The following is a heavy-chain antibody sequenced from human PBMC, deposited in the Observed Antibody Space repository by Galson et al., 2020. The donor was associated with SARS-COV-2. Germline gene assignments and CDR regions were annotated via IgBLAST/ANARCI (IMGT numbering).Heavy chain of an antibody. V-gene: IGHV3-30*03. D-gene: IGHD1-26*01. Sequence: TGGSLRLSCAASGFTFSSYDMHWVRQAPGKGLEWVAVISYDGSNKYYADSVTGRFTISRDNSKNTLYLQMNSLRAEDTAVYYCAACIVGATKREYDYYYVMDVWGQGTTVTVSS. J-gene: IGHJ6*02. CDR3: AACIVGATKREYDYYYVMDV. CDR1: GFTFSSYD. CDR2: ISYDGSNK.